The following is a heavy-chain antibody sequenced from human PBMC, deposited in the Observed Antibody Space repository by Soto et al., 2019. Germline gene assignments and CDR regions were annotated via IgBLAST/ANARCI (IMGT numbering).Heavy chain of an antibody. CDR3: ASSESYYDILTGYFDYYYYMDV. CDR1: GGSISSGGYY. V-gene: IGHV4-31*02. D-gene: IGHD3-9*01. J-gene: IGHJ6*03. CDR2: IYYSGST. Sequence: PSETLSLTCTVSGGSISSGGYYWRWIRQHPGKGLEWIGYIYYSGSTYYNPSLKSRVTISVDTSKNQFSLKLSSVTAADTAVYYCASSESYYDILTGYFDYYYYMDVWGKGTTVTV.